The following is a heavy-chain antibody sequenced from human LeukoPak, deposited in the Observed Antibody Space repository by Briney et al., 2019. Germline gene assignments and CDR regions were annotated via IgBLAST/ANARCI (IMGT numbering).Heavy chain of an antibody. CDR2: ISAYNGNT. J-gene: IGHJ3*02. CDR1: GYTFTSYG. D-gene: IGHD6-19*01. V-gene: IGHV1-18*01. Sequence: GASVKVSCKASGYTFTSYGISWVRQAPGQGLEWMGWISAYNGNTNYAQKLQGRVTMTTDTSTSTAYMELRSLRSDDTAVYYCARGPQTLSGWYKMSAFDIWGQGTMVTVSS. CDR3: ARGPQTLSGWYKMSAFDI.